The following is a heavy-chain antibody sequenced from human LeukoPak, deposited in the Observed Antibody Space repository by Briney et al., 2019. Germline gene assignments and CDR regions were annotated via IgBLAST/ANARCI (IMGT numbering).Heavy chain of an antibody. J-gene: IGHJ3*01. CDR3: ARGDFWSGDYTDAFDV. CDR1: GFTFITYA. CDR2: IKPDGSEK. V-gene: IGHV3-7*04. Sequence: GGSLRLSCEASGFTFITYAMSWVRQAPGKGLEWVANIKPDGSEKYCVDSVKGRFSISRDNVRNALYLQMNSLRVGDTALYYCARGDFWSGDYTDAFDVWGQGTMVTVSS. D-gene: IGHD3-3*01.